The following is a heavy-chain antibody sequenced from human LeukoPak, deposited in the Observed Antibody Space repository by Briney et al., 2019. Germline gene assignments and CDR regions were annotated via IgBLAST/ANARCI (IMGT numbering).Heavy chain of an antibody. J-gene: IGHJ4*02. D-gene: IGHD1-14*01. CDR1: GGTISSYY. Sequence: SETLSLTCTVSGGTISSYYWSWIRQPPGKGLEWIGYIYHSGNTNYNPSLKSRVTIAVDTSKYQFSLRLSSVTAADTAMYYCARETPESLFDYWGQGIQVTVSS. CDR2: IYHSGNT. V-gene: IGHV4-59*01. CDR3: ARETPESLFDY.